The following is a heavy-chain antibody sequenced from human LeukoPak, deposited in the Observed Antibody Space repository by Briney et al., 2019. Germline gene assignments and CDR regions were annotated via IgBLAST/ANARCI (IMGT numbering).Heavy chain of an antibody. CDR1: GGSISSSNYY. V-gene: IGHV4-39*01. Sequence: SETLSLTCTVSGGSISSSNYYWGWIRQPPGKGLEWIGNIYYRGSTYFNPSLKSRVTMSVDTFKIQFSLRLSSVTAADTARYFCARLSTPGSSWFGGNFDYWGQGTLVTVSS. CDR3: ARLSTPGSSWFGGNFDY. D-gene: IGHD6-13*01. CDR2: IYYRGST. J-gene: IGHJ4*02.